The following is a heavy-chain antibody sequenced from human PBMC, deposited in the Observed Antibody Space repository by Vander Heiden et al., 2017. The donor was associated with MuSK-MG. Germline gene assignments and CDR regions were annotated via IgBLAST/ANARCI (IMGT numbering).Heavy chain of an antibody. CDR1: GDSISSGYF. CDR2: GSRNGRS. V-gene: IGHV4-38-2*02. CDR3: VRAKWLIDGFDI. D-gene: IGHD3-22*01. Sequence: QVQLQESGPELVKPSETLSLSCTVSGDSISSGYFWGWIRQPPGKGLEWIGSGSRNGRSYYNPSLKSPVPISADTSKNQLSLEVRSVTAADTAVYYCVRAKWLIDGFDIWGQGAMVTVAS. J-gene: IGHJ3*02.